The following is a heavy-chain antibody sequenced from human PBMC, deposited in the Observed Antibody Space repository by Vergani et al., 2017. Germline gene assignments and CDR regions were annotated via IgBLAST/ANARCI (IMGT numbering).Heavy chain of an antibody. J-gene: IGHJ4*02. D-gene: IGHD2-15*01. CDR3: ARDLPYCSSGSCYGY. V-gene: IGHV1-2*02. Sequence: QVQLVQSGAEVKKPGASVKVSCKASGYTFTGYYMHWVRQAPGQGLERMGWINPNSGGTNYAQKFQGRVTMTRDTSISTSYMELSRLRSDETAVYYCARDLPYCSSGSCYGYWDQGTLVTVSS. CDR1: GYTFTGYY. CDR2: INPNSGGT.